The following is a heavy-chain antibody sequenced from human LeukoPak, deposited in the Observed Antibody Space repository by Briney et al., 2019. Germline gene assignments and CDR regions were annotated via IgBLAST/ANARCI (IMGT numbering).Heavy chain of an antibody. CDR3: ARAHSSGWPHMFDP. J-gene: IGHJ5*02. CDR2: IYYSGST. V-gene: IGHV4-59*01. D-gene: IGHD6-19*01. Sequence: SETLSLTCTVSGGSISSYYWSWIRQPPGKGLEWIGYIYYSGSTNYNPSLKSRVTISIDTSKNQFSLKVSSVTAADTAVYYCARAHSSGWPHMFDPWGQGTLVTVPS. CDR1: GGSISSYY.